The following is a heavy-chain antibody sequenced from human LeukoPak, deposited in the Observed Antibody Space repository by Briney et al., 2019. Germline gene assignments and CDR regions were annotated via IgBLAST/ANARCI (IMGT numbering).Heavy chain of an antibody. CDR1: GFTFSSYE. V-gene: IGHV3-48*03. D-gene: IGHD2-2*01. Sequence: GGSLRLSCAASGFTFSSYEMNWVRQAPGKGLEWVSYISSSGSTIYYADSVKGRFTISRDNAENTLYLHMNSLRAEDTAVYYRTRGARYTSYDWQYWGRGTLVTVSS. CDR2: ISSSGSTI. J-gene: IGHJ4*02. CDR3: TRGARYTSYDWQY.